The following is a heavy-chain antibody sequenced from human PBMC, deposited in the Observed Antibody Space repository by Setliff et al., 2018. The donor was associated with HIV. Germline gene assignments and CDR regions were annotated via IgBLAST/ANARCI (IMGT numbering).Heavy chain of an antibody. CDR1: GGSISITTYY. V-gene: IGHV4-39*01. Sequence: SETLSLTCTVSGGSISITTYYWGWIRQPPGKGLEWIGSFHYSGSTSYNPSLKSRVAISVDTSKSQFSLKMTSVTAADTAVYYCARANGGYSYGLRGGMDVWGQGTTVTVSS. J-gene: IGHJ6*02. CDR2: FHYSGST. CDR3: ARANGGYSYGLRGGMDV. D-gene: IGHD5-18*01.